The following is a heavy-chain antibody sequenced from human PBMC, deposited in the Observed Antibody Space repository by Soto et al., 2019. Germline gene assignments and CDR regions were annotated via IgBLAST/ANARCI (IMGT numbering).Heavy chain of an antibody. CDR1: GFTFGTTD. CDR2: IDGSGGIT. J-gene: IGHJ5*02. D-gene: IGHD3-10*01. Sequence: QLLQSGGGLVQPGGSLTLSRAASGFTFGTTDMSWVRQAPGEGLEWVSTIDGSGGITYYADSVKGRFTISRDNSRNTVYLQMNSLRGDDTALYYCVKNSGGFNTWGQGALVTVSS. CDR3: VKNSGGFNT. V-gene: IGHV3-23*01.